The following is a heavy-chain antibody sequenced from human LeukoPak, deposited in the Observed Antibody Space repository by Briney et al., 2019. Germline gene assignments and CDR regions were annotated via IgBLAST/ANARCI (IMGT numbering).Heavy chain of an antibody. V-gene: IGHV3-48*02. CDR3: SLPCRGYSGYDSDY. CDR2: ISSSSSTI. Sequence: PGGSLRLSCAASGFTFSSYSMNWVHQAPGKGLEWVSYISSSSSTIYYADSVKGRFTISRDNAKNSLYLQMNSLRDEDTAVYYCSLPCRGYSGYDSDYWGQGTLVTVSS. CDR1: GFTFSSYS. D-gene: IGHD5-12*01. J-gene: IGHJ4*02.